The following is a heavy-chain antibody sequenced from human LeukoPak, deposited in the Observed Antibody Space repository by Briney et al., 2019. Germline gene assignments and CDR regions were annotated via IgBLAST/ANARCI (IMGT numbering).Heavy chain of an antibody. CDR3: ALYSSTWY. CDR1: GYTFTTYY. V-gene: IGHV1-46*01. D-gene: IGHD6-13*01. J-gene: IGHJ4*02. CDR2: INPTAGTT. Sequence: ASVKVSCKASGYTFTTYYVHWVRPAPGQGLEWMGIINPTAGTTTYAQKFQGRVTMTRDTSTSTVFMEVNSLGSEDTAVYYCALYSSTWYWDQGTLVTVSS.